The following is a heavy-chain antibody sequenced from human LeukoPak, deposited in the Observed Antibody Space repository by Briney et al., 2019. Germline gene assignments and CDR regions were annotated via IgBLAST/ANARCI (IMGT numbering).Heavy chain of an antibody. CDR2: ISSTSSYI. J-gene: IGHJ4*02. CDR3: ARDGTTTVVTYYFDY. D-gene: IGHD4-23*01. CDR1: GFTFSRYN. V-gene: IGHV3-21*01. Sequence: GGSLRLSCVGSGFTFSRYNMNWVRQAPGKGLEWVSSISSTSSYIYYADSVKGRFTISRDNAKNSLFLQMNNLGVEDTAVYYCARDGTTTVVTYYFDYWGQGTLVTVSS.